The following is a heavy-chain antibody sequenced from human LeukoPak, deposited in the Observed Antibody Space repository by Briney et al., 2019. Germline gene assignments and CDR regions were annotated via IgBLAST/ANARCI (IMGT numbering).Heavy chain of an antibody. CDR1: GFTIGDYA. Sequence: GGSLRLSCTASGFTIGDYAMSWVRQAPGKGLEWVGFIRSKAYGGTTEYAASVKGRFTISRDDSESIAYLQMNSLKTEDTAVYYCTRGRPDYGDLDDAFDIWGQGTMVTVSS. CDR2: IRSKAYGGTT. D-gene: IGHD4-17*01. CDR3: TRGRPDYGDLDDAFDI. J-gene: IGHJ3*02. V-gene: IGHV3-49*04.